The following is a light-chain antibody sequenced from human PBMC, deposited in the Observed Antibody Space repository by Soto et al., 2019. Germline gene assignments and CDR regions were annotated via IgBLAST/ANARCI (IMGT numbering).Light chain of an antibody. V-gene: IGKV3-20*01. CDR3: QQYGNFPYT. J-gene: IGKJ2*01. Sequence: EIVLTQSPGTPSLSPGERATLSCRASQSVFSSYLAWYQQKPGQSPSVLIYAASSRDTGIPDRFSGSGSGTDFTITISRLEPEDFAVYYCQQYGNFPYTFGQGTKLEIK. CDR1: QSVFSSY. CDR2: AAS.